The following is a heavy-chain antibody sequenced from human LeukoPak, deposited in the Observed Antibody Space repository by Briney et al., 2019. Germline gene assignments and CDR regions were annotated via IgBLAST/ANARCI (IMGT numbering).Heavy chain of an antibody. CDR1: GFTFSGSA. Sequence: GGSLRLSCAASGFTFSGSAMHWVRQASGKGLGWVGRIRSKANSYATAYAASVKGRFTISRDDSKNTAYLQMNSLKTEDTAVYYCTIQWFGDTSPRYYYYMDVWGKGTTVTVSS. V-gene: IGHV3-73*01. CDR2: IRSKANSYAT. CDR3: TIQWFGDTSPRYYYYMDV. D-gene: IGHD3-10*01. J-gene: IGHJ6*03.